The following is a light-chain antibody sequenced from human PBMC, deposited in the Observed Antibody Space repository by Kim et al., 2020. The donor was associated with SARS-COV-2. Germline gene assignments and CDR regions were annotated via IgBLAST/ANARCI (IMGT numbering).Light chain of an antibody. CDR3: QSYDSSLSGWV. V-gene: IGLV1-40*01. J-gene: IGLJ3*02. CDR2: GNI. CDR1: SSTSGADD. Sequence: GQRSTSSCHRRSSTSGADDVNWYQQSPETTPKLLIYGNINRPSGVPDRFSGSKSGTSASLAITGLQGEDEADYYCQSYDSSLSGWVFGGGTKVTVL.